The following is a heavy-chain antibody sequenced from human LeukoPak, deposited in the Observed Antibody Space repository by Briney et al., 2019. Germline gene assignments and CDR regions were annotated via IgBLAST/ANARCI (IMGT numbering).Heavy chain of an antibody. CDR2: SNHSGST. CDR3: ARVRLMIFGVANYYGMDV. Sequence: SETLSLTCAVYGVSFSGYYWSWIRQPPGKGLEWIGESNHSGSTNYNPSLKSRVTISVDTSKNQFSLKLSSVTAADTAVYYCARVRLMIFGVANYYGMDVWGQGTTVTVSS. D-gene: IGHD3-3*01. J-gene: IGHJ6*02. V-gene: IGHV4-34*01. CDR1: GVSFSGYY.